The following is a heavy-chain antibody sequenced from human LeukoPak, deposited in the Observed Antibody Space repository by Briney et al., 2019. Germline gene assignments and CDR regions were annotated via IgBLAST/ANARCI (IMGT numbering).Heavy chain of an antibody. J-gene: IGHJ4*02. CDR2: IKQDGSEK. Sequence: PGGSLRLSCAASGFTFSSYWMSWVRQAPGKGLEWVANIKQDGSEKYYVDSVKGRFTISRDNAKNSLYLQMNSLRAEDMAVYYCARLPYYYGSGKRTRGYYFDYWGQGTLVTVSS. V-gene: IGHV3-7*01. CDR1: GFTFSSYW. CDR3: ARLPYYYGSGKRTRGYYFDY. D-gene: IGHD3-10*01.